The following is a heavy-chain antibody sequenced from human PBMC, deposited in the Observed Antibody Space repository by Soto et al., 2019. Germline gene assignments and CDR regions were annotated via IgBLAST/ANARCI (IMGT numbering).Heavy chain of an antibody. CDR1: GFTVSSNY. J-gene: IGHJ6*03. CDR3: ARATYSSSWVEYYYYYYYMDF. Sequence: GGSLRLSCAASGFTVSSNYMSWVRQAPGKGLEWVSVIYSGGSTYYADSVKGRFTISRDNSKNTLYLQMNSLRAEDTAVYYCARATYSSSWVEYYYYYYYMDFWGKGTTVTVSS. CDR2: IYSGGST. V-gene: IGHV3-66*01. D-gene: IGHD6-13*01.